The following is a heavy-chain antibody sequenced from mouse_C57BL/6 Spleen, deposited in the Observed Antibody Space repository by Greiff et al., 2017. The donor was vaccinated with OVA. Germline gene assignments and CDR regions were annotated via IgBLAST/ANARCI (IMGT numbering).Heavy chain of an antibody. CDR1: GYTFTSYW. Sequence: QVQLQQPGAELVMPGASVKLSCKASGYTFTSYWMHWVKQRPGQGLEWIGEIDPSDSYTNYNQKFKGKSTLTVDKSSSTAYMQLSSLTSEDSAVDYCARREGSSYFDYWGQGTTLTVAS. J-gene: IGHJ2*01. CDR2: IDPSDSYT. CDR3: ARREGSSYFDY. V-gene: IGHV1-69*01. D-gene: IGHD1-1*01.